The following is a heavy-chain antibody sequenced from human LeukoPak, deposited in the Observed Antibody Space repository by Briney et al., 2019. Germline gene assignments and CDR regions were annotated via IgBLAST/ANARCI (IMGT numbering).Heavy chain of an antibody. CDR3: GSLDSREDSSSRWGPLDI. J-gene: IGHJ3*02. CDR1: GFTFGDYA. CDR2: IRSKAYGGTT. V-gene: IGHV3-49*04. D-gene: IGHD6-6*01. Sequence: GGSLRLSCTASGFTFGDYAMSWVRQAPGKGLEWVGFIRSKAYGGTTEYAASVKGRFTISRDNARNSLYLQMNSLRTEDTAVYYCGSLDSREDSSSRWGPLDIWGQGTMVTVSS.